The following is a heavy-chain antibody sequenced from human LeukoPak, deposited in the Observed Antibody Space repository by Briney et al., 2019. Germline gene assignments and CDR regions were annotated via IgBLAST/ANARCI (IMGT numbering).Heavy chain of an antibody. CDR3: AKGMSFGSGSSLEY. CDR1: GGSFSGYY. CDR2: ISGSGGST. Sequence: ETLSLTCAVYGGSFSGYYWSWVRQAPGKGLEWVSAISGSGGSTYYADSVKGRFTISRDNSQNTMVLQVKSLKVEDTAVYYCAKGMSFGSGSSLEYWGQGTLVAVSS. V-gene: IGHV3-23*01. J-gene: IGHJ4*02. D-gene: IGHD3-10*01.